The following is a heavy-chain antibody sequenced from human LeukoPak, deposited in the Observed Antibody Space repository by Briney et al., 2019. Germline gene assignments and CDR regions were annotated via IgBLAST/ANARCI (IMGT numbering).Heavy chain of an antibody. V-gene: IGHV1-69*13. J-gene: IGHJ2*01. CDR3: VTISPGHTGSYSDWYCDL. CDR1: GGTLSAFS. CDR2: RIPLSGTP. D-gene: IGHD3-10*01. Sequence: VASVKVSCEASGGTLSAFSINWVRQAPGQGLELMGGRIPLSGTPHYAQKFQDRLTVTADESTSTAYMELGSLRSEDTAVYYCVTISPGHTGSYSDWYCDLWGRGTLVTVSS.